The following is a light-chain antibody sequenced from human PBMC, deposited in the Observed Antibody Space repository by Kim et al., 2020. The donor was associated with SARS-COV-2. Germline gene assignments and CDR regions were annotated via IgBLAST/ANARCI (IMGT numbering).Light chain of an antibody. CDR1: QDNKNC. CDR2: EAS. J-gene: IGKJ4*01. CDR3: QQCDQLPIT. V-gene: IGKV1-33*01. Sequence: AAVGDRGTITCQESQDNKNCLNWDHQEPGKAPKLLIYEASNVEPGVPSRFSGSGSGTQFTCTIDSRHPEEFANYYCQQCDQLPITVGGGTKVDIK.